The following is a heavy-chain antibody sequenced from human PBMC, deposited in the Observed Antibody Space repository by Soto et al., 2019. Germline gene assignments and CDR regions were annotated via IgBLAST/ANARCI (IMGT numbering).Heavy chain of an antibody. J-gene: IGHJ4*02. V-gene: IGHV4-59*08. CDR2: IYYSGST. CDR3: ARHNYGSGSTYFDY. CDR1: GGSISNSY. D-gene: IGHD3-10*01. Sequence: SETLSLTCTVSGGSISNSYWSWIRLSPGKGLEWIGYIYYSGSTNYNPSLKSRVTISVDTSKNQFSLKLNSMTAADTAVYYCARHNYGSGSTYFDYWGQGTLVTVSS.